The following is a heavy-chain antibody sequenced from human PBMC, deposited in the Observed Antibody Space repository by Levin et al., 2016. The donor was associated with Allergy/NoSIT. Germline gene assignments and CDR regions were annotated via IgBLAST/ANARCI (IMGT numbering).Heavy chain of an antibody. D-gene: IGHD3-10*01. CDR2: ISYDGSNK. V-gene: IGHV3-30*18. Sequence: GESLKISCAASGFTFSSYAMHWVRQAPGKGLEWVAIISYDGSNKYYGDSVKGRFTISRDNSKNTLYLQMSSLRVXDTAVYYCAKDIFGDLGRGWFDPWGQGTLVTVSS. J-gene: IGHJ5*02. CDR1: GFTFSSYA. CDR3: AKDIFGDLGRGWFDP.